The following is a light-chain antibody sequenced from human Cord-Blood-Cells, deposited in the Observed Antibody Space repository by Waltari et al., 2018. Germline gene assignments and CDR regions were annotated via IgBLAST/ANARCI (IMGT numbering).Light chain of an antibody. Sequence: DIQMTQSPSTLSASVGDRVTITCRASQSISSWLAWYQQKPGKAPKLLIYKASSLESGVPSRFSGSGSGTEFTLSISSLQPDDCATYYGQQYKSYPYSFGQGTKLEIK. CDR1: QSISSW. J-gene: IGKJ2*01. V-gene: IGKV1-5*03. CDR2: KAS. CDR3: QQYKSYPYS.